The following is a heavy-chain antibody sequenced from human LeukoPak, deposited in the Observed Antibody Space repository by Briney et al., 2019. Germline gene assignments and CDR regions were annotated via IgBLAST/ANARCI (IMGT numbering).Heavy chain of an antibody. CDR3: ARVGGRMDFWSGYYFDY. J-gene: IGHJ4*02. CDR1: GFTFSSYW. D-gene: IGHD3-3*01. CDR2: IKQDGSEK. Sequence: PGGSLRLSCAASGFTFSSYWMSWVRQAPGKGLEWVANIKQDGSEKYYVDSVKGRFTISRDNAKNSLYLQTNSLRAEDTAVYYCARVGGRMDFWSGYYFDYWGQGTLVTVSS. V-gene: IGHV3-7*01.